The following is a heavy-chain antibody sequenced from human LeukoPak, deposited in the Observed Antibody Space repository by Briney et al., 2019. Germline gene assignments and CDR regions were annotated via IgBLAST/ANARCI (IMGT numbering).Heavy chain of an antibody. CDR2: IDWADDK. J-gene: IGHJ6*03. V-gene: IGHV2-70*11. CDR1: GFSLNTTGIC. D-gene: IGHD2-15*01. CDR3: APIRWIGYSDNYHMDV. Sequence: SGPTVVNPTQTLTLTCTFSGFSLNTTGICATWSLHPPGKALEWLARIDWADDKYYNTSLKTSLTISTDTTKNQVVLRMTDMDPVDTAAYYCAPIRWIGYSDNYHMDVWSKGTTVTVSS.